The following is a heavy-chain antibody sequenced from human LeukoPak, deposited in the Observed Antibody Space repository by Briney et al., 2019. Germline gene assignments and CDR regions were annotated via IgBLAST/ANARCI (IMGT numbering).Heavy chain of an antibody. Sequence: GGSLRLSCAASGFTFSNYAMSWVRQAPGKGLEWVSGINWNGGSTGYADSVKGRFAISRDNAKNSLYLQMNSLRAEDTALYYCARDPYSSGWYGAPVYWGQGTLVTVSS. CDR1: GFTFSNYA. CDR2: INWNGGST. CDR3: ARDPYSSGWYGAPVY. V-gene: IGHV3-20*04. D-gene: IGHD6-19*01. J-gene: IGHJ4*02.